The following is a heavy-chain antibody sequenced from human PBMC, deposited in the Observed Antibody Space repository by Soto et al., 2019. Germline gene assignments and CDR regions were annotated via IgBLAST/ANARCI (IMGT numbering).Heavy chain of an antibody. Sequence: QVQLQESGPGLVKPSETLSLTCTVSGGSISSYYWSWIRQPPGKGLEWIGYISYSGSTNYNPSLKSRVTISVETSKNQFSLKLSSVTAADTAIYYCAREGCSGGSCSLDYWGQGTLVTVSS. J-gene: IGHJ4*02. CDR3: AREGCSGGSCSLDY. CDR2: ISYSGST. D-gene: IGHD2-15*01. V-gene: IGHV4-59*01. CDR1: GGSISSYY.